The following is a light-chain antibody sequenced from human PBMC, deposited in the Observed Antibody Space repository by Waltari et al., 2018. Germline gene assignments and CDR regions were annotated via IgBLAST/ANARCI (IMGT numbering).Light chain of an antibody. CDR2: WAS. CDR1: QSVLYSSNNTNY. Sequence: DIVMTQSPDSLAVSLGERATINCTSSQSVLYSSNNTNYLTWNQQKPGQSPKLLIYWASTRESGVPDRFSGSGSGADFTLTISTLQAEDVAVYYCQQYYSTPYTFGQGTRLEIK. CDR3: QQYYSTPYT. V-gene: IGKV4-1*01. J-gene: IGKJ2*01.